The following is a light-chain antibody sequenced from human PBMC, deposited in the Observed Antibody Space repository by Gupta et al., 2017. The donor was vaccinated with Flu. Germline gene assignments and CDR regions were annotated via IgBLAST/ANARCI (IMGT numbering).Light chain of an antibody. J-gene: IGLJ1*01. CDR3: AAWDDSLNGHYV. V-gene: IGLV1-44*01. CDR1: TSNIGTNS. Sequence: SVLAQPPSASGTPGQRVTSSCSGSTSNIGTNSVNWYQQVPGTSPKLLIYGSYQRPSGVPDRFAGSKSGTSASLAISGLQSEDEADYYCAAWDDSLNGHYVFGTGTKVTVL. CDR2: GSY.